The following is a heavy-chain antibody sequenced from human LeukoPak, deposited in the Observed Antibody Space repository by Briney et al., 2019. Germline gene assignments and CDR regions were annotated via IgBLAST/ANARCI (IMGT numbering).Heavy chain of an antibody. D-gene: IGHD2-15*01. V-gene: IGHV3-30*02. CDR2: IRYDGSNK. Sequence: PGGSLRLSCAASGFTFSSYGMHWVRQAPGKGLEWVAFIRYDGSNKYYADSVKGRFTISRDNSKNTLYLQMNSPRAEDTAVYYCVLGLFDYWGQGTLVTVSS. CDR1: GFTFSSYG. J-gene: IGHJ4*02. CDR3: VLGLFDY.